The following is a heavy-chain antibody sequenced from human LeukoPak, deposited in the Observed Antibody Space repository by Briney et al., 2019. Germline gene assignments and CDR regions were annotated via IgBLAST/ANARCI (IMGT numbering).Heavy chain of an antibody. CDR2: INHCGST. Sequence: PSETLSLTCAVYGGSFSPYCWSWVRQPPGKGLEWIGEINHCGSTNYNPSLKSRITRSVDTSKKQFSLKLSSVTAADTAVYYCARDWIPMGIAAAGGGGDAFDIWGQGTMVTVSS. V-gene: IGHV4-34*01. D-gene: IGHD6-13*01. CDR1: GGSFSPYC. CDR3: ARDWIPMGIAAAGGGGDAFDI. J-gene: IGHJ3*02.